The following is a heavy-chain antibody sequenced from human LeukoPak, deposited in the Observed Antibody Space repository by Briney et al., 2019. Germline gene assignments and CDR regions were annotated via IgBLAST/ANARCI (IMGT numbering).Heavy chain of an antibody. CDR3: ASESGHWNY. D-gene: IGHD3-3*01. CDR2: ISSDGTYT. J-gene: IGHJ4*02. V-gene: IGHV3-74*01. CDR1: GFTFSSHL. Sequence: GGSLRLSCAASGFTFSSHLMHWVRQAPGKGLVWVSRISSDGTYTNYADSVRGRFTISRDNAKNSLYLQMNSLRVEDTAVYYCASESGHWNYWGQGTLVTVSS.